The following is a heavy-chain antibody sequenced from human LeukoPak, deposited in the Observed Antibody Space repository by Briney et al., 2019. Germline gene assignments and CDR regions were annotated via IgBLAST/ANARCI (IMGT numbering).Heavy chain of an antibody. CDR3: AREAERRIVN. J-gene: IGHJ4*02. CDR2: SHPSGTT. D-gene: IGHD1-1*01. CDR1: GFSISSGYY. V-gene: IGHV4-38-2*02. Sequence: PSEDLSLTCVVYGFSISSGYYWGWIRQPPGRGLEWIVNSHPSGTTFYNSSLKSRVAMSIDTSKNQFSLKLVSVTAADTAVYYCAREAERRIVNWGQGTLVTVSS.